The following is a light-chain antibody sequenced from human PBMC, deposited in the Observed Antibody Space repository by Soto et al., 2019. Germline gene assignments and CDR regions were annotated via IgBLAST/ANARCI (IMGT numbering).Light chain of an antibody. V-gene: IGLV1-44*01. Sequence: QSVLSQPPSASGTPGQRVTISCSGRSSNIGSNIVNWYQQLPGTAPKLLIYNNDRRPSGVPDRFSGSESGTSASLAISGLQSEDEADYYCSAWDGSLNAILFGGGTKVTVL. J-gene: IGLJ2*01. CDR1: SSNIGSNI. CDR3: SAWDGSLNAIL. CDR2: NND.